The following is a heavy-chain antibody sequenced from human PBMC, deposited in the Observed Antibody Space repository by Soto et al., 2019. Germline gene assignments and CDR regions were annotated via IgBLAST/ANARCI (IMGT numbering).Heavy chain of an antibody. D-gene: IGHD1-26*01. Sequence: QMQLVQSGPEVKKPGTSVKVSCKASGFTFTSSAMQWVRQARGQRLEWIGWIVVGSGNTNYAQKFQERVTITRDMSTSTAYMELSRLRSEDTAVYYCAADAPLYSGSYYYGMDVWGQGTTVTVSS. CDR1: GFTFTSSA. CDR2: IVVGSGNT. J-gene: IGHJ6*02. V-gene: IGHV1-58*02. CDR3: AADAPLYSGSYYYGMDV.